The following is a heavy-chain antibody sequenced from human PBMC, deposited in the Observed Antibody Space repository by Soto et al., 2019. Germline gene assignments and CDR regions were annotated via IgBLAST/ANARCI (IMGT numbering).Heavy chain of an antibody. D-gene: IGHD4-17*01. J-gene: IGHJ6*02. V-gene: IGHV3-23*01. Sequence: PGGSLRLSCGASGVPFISYAMVWVRRAPGKGLEWVSAISGSGGSTYYAGSVKGRFTISRDNSKNTLYLQMNSLRAEDTAVYYCAKGHMTTVVTGYYYYYGMDGWVQGTKVTVSS. CDR1: GVPFISYA. CDR3: AKGHMTTVVTGYYYYYGMDG. CDR2: ISGSGGST.